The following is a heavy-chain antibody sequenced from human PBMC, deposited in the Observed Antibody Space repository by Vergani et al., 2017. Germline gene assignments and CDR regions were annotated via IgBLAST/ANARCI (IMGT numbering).Heavy chain of an antibody. V-gene: IGHV5-51*01. CDR2: INPIDSKI. J-gene: IGHJ4*02. Sequence: EVQLVQSGAEVKKPGESLRISCKGSGYSFTSYWISWVRQMPGKGLEWMGNINPIDSKIAYSPSFQGQAIMSLDKSITTAYLQWRSLKASDTAIYYCTGHVPGGDGACLHFDHWGQGTQVTVSS. CDR1: GYSFTSYW. CDR3: TGHVPGGDGACLHFDH. D-gene: IGHD2-21*01.